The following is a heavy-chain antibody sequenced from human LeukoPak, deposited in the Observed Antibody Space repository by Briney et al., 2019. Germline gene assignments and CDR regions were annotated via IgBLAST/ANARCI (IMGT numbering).Heavy chain of an antibody. CDR2: IYSSGST. CDR3: ARLFAPFCGNDCGQFDY. V-gene: IGHV3-53*01. Sequence: GGSLRLSCAVSGFTVSRNYMAWVRQAPGRGLEWVLVIYSSGSTLYADSVKGRFTISRDNSKNTLYLQMNSLRAEDTAVYYCARLFAPFCGNDCGQFDYWGQGTLVSVSS. J-gene: IGHJ4*02. CDR1: GFTVSRNY. D-gene: IGHD2-21*02.